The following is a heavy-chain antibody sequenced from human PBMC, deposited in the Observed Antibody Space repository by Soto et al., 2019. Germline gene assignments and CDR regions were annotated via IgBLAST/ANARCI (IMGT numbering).Heavy chain of an antibody. V-gene: IGHV3-53*01. D-gene: IGHD5-12*01. CDR3: ARGKWPYY. J-gene: IGHJ4*02. Sequence: PGGSLRLSCAASGFTVSSNYMSWVRQAPGKGLEWVSVIYRGGSTYYADSLKGRFTISRXXXXXXLXLXIXXXRAEDTAVYYCARGKWPYYWGQGTLVTVSS. CDR2: IYRGGST. CDR1: GFTVSSNY.